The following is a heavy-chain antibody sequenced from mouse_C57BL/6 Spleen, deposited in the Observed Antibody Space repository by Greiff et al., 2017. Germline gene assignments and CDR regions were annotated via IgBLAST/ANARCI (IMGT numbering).Heavy chain of an antibody. CDR3: ARVGRGHDFDY. J-gene: IGHJ2*01. D-gene: IGHD3-1*01. CDR1: GYAFSSYW. Sequence: QVQLQQSGAELVKPGASVKISCKASGYAFSSYWMNWVKQRPGKGLEWIGQIYPGDGDTNYNGKFKGKATLTADKSSSTAYMQLSSLTSEDSAVYFCARVGRGHDFDYWGQGTTLTVSS. V-gene: IGHV1-80*01. CDR2: IYPGDGDT.